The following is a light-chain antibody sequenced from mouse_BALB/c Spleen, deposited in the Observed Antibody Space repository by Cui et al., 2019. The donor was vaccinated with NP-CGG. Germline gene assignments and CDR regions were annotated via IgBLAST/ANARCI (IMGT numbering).Light chain of an antibody. J-gene: IGLJ1*01. CDR2: GTN. CDR3: ALWYSNHWV. CDR1: TGAVTINNF. Sequence: QAVVTQASALTTLPGETVTLTCRSSTGAVTINNFANWVQEKPDHLFSGLIGGTNNRAPGVPARFSGSLIGDKAALTITGAQTEDEAIYFCALWYSNHWVFGGGTKLTVL. V-gene: IGLV1*01.